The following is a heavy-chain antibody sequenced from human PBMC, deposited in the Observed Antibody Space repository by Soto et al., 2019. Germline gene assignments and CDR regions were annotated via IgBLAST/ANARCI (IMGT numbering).Heavy chain of an antibody. CDR3: ATSQGSSTSLEIYYYYYYGMDV. J-gene: IGHJ6*02. Sequence: QVQLVQSGAEVKKPGSSVKVSCKASGGTFSSYAISWERQAPGQGLEWMGGIITISDTTNYAQKFQGRVTITADESTSTAYMELSSLRAADTAVYYCATSQGSSTSLEIYYYYYYGMDVWGQGTTVTVPS. CDR1: GGTFSSYA. V-gene: IGHV1-69*01. CDR2: IITISDTT. D-gene: IGHD2-2*01.